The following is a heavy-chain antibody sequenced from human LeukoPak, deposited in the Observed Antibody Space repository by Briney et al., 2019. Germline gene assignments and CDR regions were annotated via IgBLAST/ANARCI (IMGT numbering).Heavy chain of an antibody. V-gene: IGHV1-8*01. CDR1: GYTFTSYD. Sequence: ASVKVSCKASGYTFTSYDINWVRQATGQGLEWMGWMNPNSGNTGYAQKFQGRVTITADESTSTAYMELSSLRSEDTAVYYCARYYDSSGYYSDYWGQGTLVTVSS. D-gene: IGHD3-22*01. CDR3: ARYYDSSGYYSDY. CDR2: MNPNSGNT. J-gene: IGHJ4*02.